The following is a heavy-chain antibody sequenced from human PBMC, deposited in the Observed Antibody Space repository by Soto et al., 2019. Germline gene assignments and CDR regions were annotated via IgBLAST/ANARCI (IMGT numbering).Heavy chain of an antibody. CDR3: AREPIYFDY. CDR1: GYTFTSYG. V-gene: IGHV1-18*01. Sequence: QVQLVQSGAEVKKPGASVKVSCKASGYTFTSYGISWVRQAPGQGLEWMGWISAYNGNTKYAQKLQGRVTMTTDTSPSTDDMELRSLRYDDTAVYYCAREPIYFDYWGQGTLVTVSS. CDR2: ISAYNGNT. J-gene: IGHJ4*02.